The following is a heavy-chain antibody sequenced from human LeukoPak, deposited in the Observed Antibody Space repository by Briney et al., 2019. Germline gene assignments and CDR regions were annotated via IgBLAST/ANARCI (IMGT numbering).Heavy chain of an antibody. Sequence: PGGSLRLSCAASGFTFSSYAMSWVRQAPGEGLEWVSAISGSGGSTYYADSVKGRFTISRDNSKNTLYLQMNSLRAEDTAVYYCAKDRWGLITMIDPPPLLFDYWGQGTLVTVSS. V-gene: IGHV3-23*01. CDR2: ISGSGGST. D-gene: IGHD3-22*01. CDR1: GFTFSSYA. J-gene: IGHJ4*02. CDR3: AKDRWGLITMIDPPPLLFDY.